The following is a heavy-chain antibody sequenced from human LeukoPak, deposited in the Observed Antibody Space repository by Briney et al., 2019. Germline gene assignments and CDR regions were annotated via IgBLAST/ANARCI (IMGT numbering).Heavy chain of an antibody. CDR3: AKGLRLGELSSGFDY. CDR2: ISNSGGSA. V-gene: IGHV3-23*01. CDR1: RFTFSNYA. J-gene: IGHJ4*02. Sequence: PGGSLRLSCGASRFTFSNYAMNWVRQAPGKGLEWVSGISNSGGSAYYADSVKGRFTISRDNSRSTLYLQMNSLRAEDTAVYYCAKGLRLGELSSGFDYWGQGTLVTVSS. D-gene: IGHD3-16*02.